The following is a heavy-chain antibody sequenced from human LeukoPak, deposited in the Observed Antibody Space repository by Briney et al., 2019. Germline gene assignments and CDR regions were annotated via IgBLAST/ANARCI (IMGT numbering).Heavy chain of an antibody. J-gene: IGHJ4*02. CDR2: INHSGST. V-gene: IGHV4-34*01. Sequence: SETLSLTCAVYGGSFSGYYWSWIRQPPGKGLEWIGEINHSGSTNYNPSLKSRVTISVDTSKNQFSLKLSSVTAEDTAVYYCARGQGAFYYGSGSYIPNWGQGTLVTVSS. CDR3: ARGQGAFYYGSGSYIPN. D-gene: IGHD3-10*01. CDR1: GGSFSGYY.